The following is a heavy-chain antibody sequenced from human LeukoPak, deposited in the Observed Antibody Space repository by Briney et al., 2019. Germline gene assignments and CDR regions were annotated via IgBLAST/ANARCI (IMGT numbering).Heavy chain of an antibody. CDR3: ARDWGVNYYYYMDV. D-gene: IGHD3-16*01. CDR2: ISSSSSYI. CDR1: GFTFSNAW. Sequence: GGSLRLSCAASGFTFSNAWMSWVRQAPGKGLEWVSSISSSSSYIYYADSVKGRFTISRDNAKNSLYLQMNSLRAEDTAVYYCARDWGVNYYYYMDVWGKGTTVTVSS. V-gene: IGHV3-21*01. J-gene: IGHJ6*03.